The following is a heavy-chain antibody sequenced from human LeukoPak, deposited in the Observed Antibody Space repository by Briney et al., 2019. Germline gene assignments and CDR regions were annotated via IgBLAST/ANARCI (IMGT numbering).Heavy chain of an antibody. CDR2: ISGTGGAT. Sequence: GGSLRLSCVASGFSFGNYAMSWVRQAPGKGLQWVSQISGTGGATWYAGFARDRFAISRDNSKETLYLQMSGLRVEDTAMYYCVKDPRDTYGTNWFVSWGQGTLLIVSS. V-gene: IGHV3-23*01. CDR3: VKDPRDTYGTNWFVS. J-gene: IGHJ5*01. CDR1: GFSFGNYA. D-gene: IGHD2-21*01.